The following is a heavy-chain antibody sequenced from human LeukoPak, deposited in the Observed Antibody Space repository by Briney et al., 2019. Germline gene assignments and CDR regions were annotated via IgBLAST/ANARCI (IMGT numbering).Heavy chain of an antibody. Sequence: GGSLRLSCAASGFTFSSYAMSWVRQAPGKGLEWVSAISGSGGSTYYADSVKGRFTISRDNSKNTLYLQMNSLRAEDTAVYYCAKAPTVTRLWDPNWFDPWGQGTLVTVSS. CDR3: AKAPTVTRLWDPNWFDP. CDR2: ISGSGGST. CDR1: GFTFSSYA. V-gene: IGHV3-23*01. D-gene: IGHD4-17*01. J-gene: IGHJ5*02.